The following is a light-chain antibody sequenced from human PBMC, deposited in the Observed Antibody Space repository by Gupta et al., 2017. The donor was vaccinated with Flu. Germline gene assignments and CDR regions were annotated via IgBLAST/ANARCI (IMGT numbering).Light chain of an antibody. CDR2: EGR. Sequence: TICCTGTGSVGSRYDNGSRYQHHPGHDPRLMIYEGRKRTAGVPVRFSGSGSDNTAALTVTGLQAEDEADYYCNAYAGSNNVFGGGTKLTVL. V-gene: IGLV2-8*01. CDR1: GSVGSRYDN. CDR3: NAYAGSNNV. J-gene: IGLJ2*01.